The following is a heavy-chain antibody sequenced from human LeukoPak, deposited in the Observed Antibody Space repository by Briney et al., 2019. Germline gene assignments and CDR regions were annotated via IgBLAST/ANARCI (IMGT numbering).Heavy chain of an antibody. CDR2: IYYSGST. D-gene: IGHD5-12*01. CDR1: GGSISSSSSY. CDR3: ASLKRGYSGYDSVSRDY. J-gene: IGHJ4*02. V-gene: IGHV4-39*01. Sequence: SETLSLTCTVSGGSISSSSSYWGWIRQPPGKGLEWIGSIYYSGSTYYNPSLKSRVTISVDTSKNQFSLKLGSVTAADTAVYYCASLKRGYSGYDSVSRDYWGQGTLVTVSS.